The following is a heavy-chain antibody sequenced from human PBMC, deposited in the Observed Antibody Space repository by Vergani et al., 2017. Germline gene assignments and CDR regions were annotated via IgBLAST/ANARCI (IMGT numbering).Heavy chain of an antibody. J-gene: IGHJ6*04. V-gene: IGHV4-59*13. CDR2: IYSTGST. D-gene: IGHD3-9*01. CDR1: GGSFNTYY. Sequence: QEQLEESGPGLVKPSETLSLTCTVSGGSFNTYYWSWIRQSPGKGLEWIGYIYSTGSTNYNPSLNSRVTMSMDTSKNQFSLKLRSVTAADTAVYFCAGVMYRDGGSTGCRLGGMNSWGEGTTVTISS. CDR3: AGVMYRDGGSTGCRLGGMNS.